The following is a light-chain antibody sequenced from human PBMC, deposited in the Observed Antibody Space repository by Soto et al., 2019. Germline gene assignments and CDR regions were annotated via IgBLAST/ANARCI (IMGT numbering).Light chain of an antibody. J-gene: IGLJ1*01. V-gene: IGLV2-14*03. CDR3: SSYTSSSTHV. CDR2: DVS. CDR1: SSDVGAYNF. Sequence: QSALTQPASVSGSPGQSITISCNETSSDVGAYNFVSWYQQHPGKVPKLMIFDVSSRPSGVSDRFSGSKSGNTASLSISGLQAEDEGDYYCSSYTSSSTHVFGSGTKVTVL.